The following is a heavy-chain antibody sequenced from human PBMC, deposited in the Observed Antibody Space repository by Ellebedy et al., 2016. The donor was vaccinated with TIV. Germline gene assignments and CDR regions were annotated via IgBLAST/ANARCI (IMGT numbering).Heavy chain of an antibody. CDR3: ATAGNYGDYHSPTNAFVF. Sequence: GGSLRLSCTASGFTLTNYWMTWVRQAPGKGLEWVANINQDGSDKYYEDSVKGRFTIARDNAKNSLFLQKSSLRVEDTAVYYCATAGNYGDYHSPTNAFVFWGQGTLVIVSS. CDR2: INQDGSDK. J-gene: IGHJ3*01. D-gene: IGHD4-17*01. CDR1: GFTLTNYW. V-gene: IGHV3-7*01.